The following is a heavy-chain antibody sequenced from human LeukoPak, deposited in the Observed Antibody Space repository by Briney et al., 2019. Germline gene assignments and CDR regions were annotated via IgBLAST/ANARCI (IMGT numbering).Heavy chain of an antibody. CDR3: ARVLETDCRGGSCYSGLDY. CDR1: GFTFSSYN. V-gene: IGHV3-21*01. CDR2: ISRTGSYI. J-gene: IGHJ4*02. Sequence: GGSLRLSCAASGFTFSSYNMNWVRQAPGRGLEWVSSISRTGSYIYYADSVKGRFTISRDNTQNSLYLQMNSLRVEDTAVYYCARVLETDCRGGSCYSGLDYWGQGTLVTVPS. D-gene: IGHD2-15*01.